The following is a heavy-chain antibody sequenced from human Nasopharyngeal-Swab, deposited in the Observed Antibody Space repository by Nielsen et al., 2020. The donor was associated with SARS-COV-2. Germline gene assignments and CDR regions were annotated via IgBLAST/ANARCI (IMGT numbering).Heavy chain of an antibody. Sequence: WIRQPPGKGLEWVSSISSSSSYIYYADSVKGRFTISRDNAKNSLYLQMNSLRAEDTAVYYCARDCSGGSCYSVVDDAFDIWGQGTMVTVPS. CDR3: ARDCSGGSCYSVVDDAFDI. J-gene: IGHJ3*02. V-gene: IGHV3-21*01. D-gene: IGHD2-15*01. CDR2: ISSSSSYI.